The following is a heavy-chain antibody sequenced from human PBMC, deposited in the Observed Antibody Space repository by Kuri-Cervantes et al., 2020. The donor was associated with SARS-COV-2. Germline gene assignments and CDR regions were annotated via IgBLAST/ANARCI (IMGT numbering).Heavy chain of an antibody. CDR1: GFTFSSYA. CDR2: IYSGGSST. CDR3: AKDQDYYDSSGQFDY. V-gene: IGHV3-23*03. Sequence: SLKISCAASGFTFSSYAMSWVRQAPGKGLEWVSVIYSGGSSTYYADSVKGRFTISRDNSKNTLYLQMNSLRAEDTAVYYCAKDQDYYDSSGQFDYWGQGTLVTVSS. J-gene: IGHJ4*02. D-gene: IGHD3-22*01.